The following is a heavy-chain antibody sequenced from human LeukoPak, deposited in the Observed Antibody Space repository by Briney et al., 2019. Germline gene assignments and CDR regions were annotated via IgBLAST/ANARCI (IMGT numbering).Heavy chain of an antibody. V-gene: IGHV3-21*01. CDR1: GFTFSSYS. J-gene: IGHJ6*02. Sequence: PGGSLRLSCAASGFTFSSYSVNWVRQAPGKGLEWVSFISSSSSYISYADSVKGRFTISRDDAKNSLYLQMNSLRVEDTAVYYCVRCMDFWGQGTTVTVSS. CDR2: ISSSSSYI. CDR3: VRCMDF.